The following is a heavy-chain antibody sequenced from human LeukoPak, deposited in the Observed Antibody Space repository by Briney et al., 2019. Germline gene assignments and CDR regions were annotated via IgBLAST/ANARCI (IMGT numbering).Heavy chain of an antibody. CDR2: ISSNGGST. CDR1: GFTFSSYA. V-gene: IGHV3-64*01. J-gene: IGHJ6*03. Sequence: GGSLRLSCAASGFTFSSYAMHWVRQAPGKGLEYVSAISSNGGSTYYANSVKGRFTISRDNSKNTLYLQMGSLRAEDMAVYYCARDLRGGDYGDYRSYYYYMDVWGKETTVTVSS. CDR3: ARDLRGGDYGDYRSYYYYMDV. D-gene: IGHD4-17*01.